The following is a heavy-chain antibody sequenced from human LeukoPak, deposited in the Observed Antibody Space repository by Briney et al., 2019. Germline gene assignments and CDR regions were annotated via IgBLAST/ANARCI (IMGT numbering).Heavy chain of an antibody. CDR2: IYYNVRA. V-gene: IGHV4-59*08. J-gene: IGHJ4*02. CDR3: ARRSSESFDF. D-gene: IGHD3-22*01. Sequence: SETLSLTCTVSGGSISSYYWAWIRQPPGKGLEWIGYIYYNVRATYNPSLKSRVTISVDTSKNQFSLKLSSVTAADTAVYYCARRSSESFDFWGQGTLVTVSS. CDR1: GGSISSYY.